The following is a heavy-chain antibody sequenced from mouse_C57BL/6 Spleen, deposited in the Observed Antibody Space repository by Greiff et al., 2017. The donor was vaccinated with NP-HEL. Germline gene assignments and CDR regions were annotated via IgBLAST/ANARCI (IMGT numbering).Heavy chain of an antibody. CDR3: ARSGGRDWYFDV. Sequence: QVQLQQPGAELVKPGASVKMSCKASGYTFTSYWITWVKQRPGQGLEWIGDIYPGSGSTNYNEKFKSKATLTVDTSSSTAYMQLSSLTSEDSAVYYCARSGGRDWYFDVWGTGTTVTVSS. CDR1: GYTFTSYW. D-gene: IGHD3-1*01. CDR2: IYPGSGST. J-gene: IGHJ1*03. V-gene: IGHV1-55*01.